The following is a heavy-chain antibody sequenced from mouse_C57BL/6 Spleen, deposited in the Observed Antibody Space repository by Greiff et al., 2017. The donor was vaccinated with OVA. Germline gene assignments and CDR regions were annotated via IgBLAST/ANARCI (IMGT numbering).Heavy chain of an antibody. D-gene: IGHD4-1*01. CDR2: IRNKANGYTT. Sequence: DVMLVESGGGLVQPGGSLSLSCAASGFTFTDYYMSWVRQPPGKALEWLGFIRNKANGYTTEYSASVTGRFTISRDNSQSILYLQMNALRAEDSATYYCAVWGTGTGTLDYWGQGTTLTVSS. J-gene: IGHJ2*01. CDR3: AVWGTGTGTLDY. CDR1: GFTFTDYY. V-gene: IGHV7-3*01.